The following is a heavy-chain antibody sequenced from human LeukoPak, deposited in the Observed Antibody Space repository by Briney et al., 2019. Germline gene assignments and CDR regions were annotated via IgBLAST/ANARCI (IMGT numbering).Heavy chain of an antibody. CDR3: ARVVLRYFADAFDI. J-gene: IGHJ3*02. V-gene: IGHV1-18*01. CDR2: ISAYNGNT. CDR1: GGTFSSYA. Sequence: GASVKVSCKASGGTFSSYAISWVRQAPGQGLEWMGWISAYNGNTNYAQKLQGRVTMTTDTSTSTAYMELRSLRSDDTAVYYCARVVLRYFADAFDIWGQGTMVTVSS. D-gene: IGHD3-9*01.